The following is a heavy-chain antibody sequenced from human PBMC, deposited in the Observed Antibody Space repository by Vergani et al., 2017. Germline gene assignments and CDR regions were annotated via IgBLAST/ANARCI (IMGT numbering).Heavy chain of an antibody. Sequence: QVTLKESGPVLVKPTETLTLTCTVSGFSLSNARMGVSWIRQPPGKALEWLAHIFSNDEKSYSTSLKSRLTISKDTSKSQVVLTMTNMDPVDTATYYCARILGAGITGTPFYYYYDMDVWGKGTTVTVSS. J-gene: IGHJ6*03. D-gene: IGHD1-20*01. CDR2: IFSNDEK. CDR1: GFSLSNARMG. CDR3: ARILGAGITGTPFYYYYDMDV. V-gene: IGHV2-26*01.